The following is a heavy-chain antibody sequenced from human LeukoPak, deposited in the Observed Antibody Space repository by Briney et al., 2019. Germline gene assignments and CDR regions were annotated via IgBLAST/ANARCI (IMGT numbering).Heavy chain of an antibody. CDR1: GYTFTGYY. CDR2: INPNSGGT. CDR3: ARDPGSYDYGMDV. V-gene: IGHV1-2*06. D-gene: IGHD2-2*01. J-gene: IGHJ6*02. Sequence: ASVKVSCKASGYTFTGYYMHWVRQAPGQGLEWVGRINPNSGGTNYAQKFQGRVTMTRDTSISTAYMELSRLRSDDTAVYYCARDPGSYDYGMDVWGQGTTVTVSS.